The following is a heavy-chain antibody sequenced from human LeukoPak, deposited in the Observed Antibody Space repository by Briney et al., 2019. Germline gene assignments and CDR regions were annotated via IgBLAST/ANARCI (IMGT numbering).Heavy chain of an antibody. CDR2: IYSGDSDT. Sequence: PGESLQISCKGSGSIFTSYWIGWVRQMPGKVLEWMGIIYSGDSDTRYSSSFHGQVTISADKSIITASLQWSSLKASDTAMYYCARLPNDDAFDIWGQGTMVTVSS. CDR1: GSIFTSYW. J-gene: IGHJ3*02. D-gene: IGHD2-8*01. V-gene: IGHV5-51*01. CDR3: ARLPNDDAFDI.